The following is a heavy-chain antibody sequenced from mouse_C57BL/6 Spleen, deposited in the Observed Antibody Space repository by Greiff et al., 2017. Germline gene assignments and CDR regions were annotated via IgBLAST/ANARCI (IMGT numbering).Heavy chain of an antibody. CDR2: IRLKSDNYAT. D-gene: IGHD2-2*01. Sequence: EVQLQQSGGGLVQPGGSMKLSCVASGFTFSNYWMNWVRQSPEKGLEWVAQIRLKSDNYATHYAESVKGRFTISRDDSKSSVYLQMNNLRAEATGIYYCTGGYPRYYFDYWGQGTTLTVSS. CDR3: TGGYPRYYFDY. V-gene: IGHV6-3*01. J-gene: IGHJ2*01. CDR1: GFTFSNYW.